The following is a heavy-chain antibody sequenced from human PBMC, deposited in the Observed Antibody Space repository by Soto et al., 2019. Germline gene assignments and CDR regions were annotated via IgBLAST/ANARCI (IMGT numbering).Heavy chain of an antibody. CDR1: GFTFSSYW. J-gene: IGHJ4*02. D-gene: IGHD6-13*01. Sequence: PGGSLRLSCAASGFTFSSYWMSWVRQAPGKGLEWVANIKQDGSAKYYVDSVKGRFTISRDNAKNSLHLQMNSLGAEDTAVYYCARDRGIAAAGTLFDYWGQGTLVTVSS. V-gene: IGHV3-7*01. CDR2: IKQDGSAK. CDR3: ARDRGIAAAGTLFDY.